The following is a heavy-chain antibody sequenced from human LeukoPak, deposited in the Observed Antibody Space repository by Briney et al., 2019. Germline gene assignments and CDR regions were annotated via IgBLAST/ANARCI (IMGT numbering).Heavy chain of an antibody. J-gene: IGHJ4*02. V-gene: IGHV1-69*13. CDR1: GGTFISYA. CDR3: AGNYYGSSGSSY. D-gene: IGHD3-22*01. Sequence: SVKVSCKASGGTFISYAISWVRQAHGQGVEWMGGIIPIFGRANYAQKFQGRVTITADESTSTAYMELSSLRSEDTAVYYCAGNYYGSSGSSYWGQGTLVTVSS. CDR2: IIPIFGRA.